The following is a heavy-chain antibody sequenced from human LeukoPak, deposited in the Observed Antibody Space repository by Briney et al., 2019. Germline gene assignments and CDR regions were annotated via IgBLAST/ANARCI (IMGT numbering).Heavy chain of an antibody. CDR3: ARLFVYGSGAEAFDY. CDR2: IYSDGRT. V-gene: IGHV3-53*01. D-gene: IGHD3-10*01. J-gene: IGHJ4*02. CDR1: GFTVSSNC. Sequence: GGSLRLSCAASGFTVSSNCMSWIRQAPGKGLEWVAVIYSDGRTYSADSVKGRFTISRDNSKNSFYLQMSSLRAEDTAVYYCARLFVYGSGAEAFDYWGQGALVTVSS.